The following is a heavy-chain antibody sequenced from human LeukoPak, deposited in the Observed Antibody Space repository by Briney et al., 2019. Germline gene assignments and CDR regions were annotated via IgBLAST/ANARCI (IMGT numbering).Heavy chain of an antibody. J-gene: IGHJ3*02. D-gene: IGHD5-24*01. Sequence: GGSLRLSCAASGFTFTNYAMAWVRQAPGKGLEWVSAFGGGSAYYADSVKGRFTISRDNSKNTLYLQVNSLRADDTAVYYCARVSRSFDMWGQGTMVTVSS. V-gene: IGHV3-23*01. CDR3: ARVSRSFDM. CDR1: GFTFTNYA. CDR2: FGGGSA.